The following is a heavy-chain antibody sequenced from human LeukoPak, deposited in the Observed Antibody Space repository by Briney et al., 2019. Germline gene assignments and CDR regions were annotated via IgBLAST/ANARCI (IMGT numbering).Heavy chain of an antibody. D-gene: IGHD1-26*01. CDR3: ARDRIVGATLVHCGFDY. Sequence: SETLSLTHTLSGVPLSSYYRGSIRQPAGKGLEWIGRIYTSGSTNYNPSLKSRVTMSVDTSKNQFSLKLSSVTAADTAVYYCARDRIVGATLVHCGFDYWGQGTLVTVSS. V-gene: IGHV4-4*07. CDR2: IYTSGST. J-gene: IGHJ4*02. CDR1: GVPLSSYY.